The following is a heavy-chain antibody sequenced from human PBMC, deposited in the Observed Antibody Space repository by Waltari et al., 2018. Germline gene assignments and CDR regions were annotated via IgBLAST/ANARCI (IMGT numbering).Heavy chain of an antibody. Sequence: QLQLQESGPGLVKPSETLSLTCTVSGGSISSSSYYWGWIRQPPGKGLEWIGSIYYSGSTYYNPPLKSRVTISVDTSKNQFSLKLSSVTAADTAVYYCARRGSSSHYFDYWGQGTLVTVSS. J-gene: IGHJ4*02. CDR3: ARRGSSSHYFDY. V-gene: IGHV4-39*01. D-gene: IGHD6-6*01. CDR2: IYYSGST. CDR1: GGSISSSSYY.